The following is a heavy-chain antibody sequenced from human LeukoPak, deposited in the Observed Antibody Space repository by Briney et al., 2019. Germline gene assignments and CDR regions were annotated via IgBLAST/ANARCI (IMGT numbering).Heavy chain of an antibody. CDR3: ARSYYYGSGSYYSHFDY. CDR1: GFTFSSYA. V-gene: IGHV3-30-3*01. Sequence: GGSLRLSCAASGFTFSSYAMHWVRQAPGKGLEWVATVSYGGNNKYHADSVKGRFTISRDNSNNTLYLQMNSLRTEDTAVFYCARSYYYGSGSYYSHFDYWGQGTLVTVSS. J-gene: IGHJ4*02. CDR2: VSYGGNNK. D-gene: IGHD3-10*01.